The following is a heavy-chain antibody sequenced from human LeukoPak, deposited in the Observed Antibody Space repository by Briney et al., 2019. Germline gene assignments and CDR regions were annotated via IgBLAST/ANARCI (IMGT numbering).Heavy chain of an antibody. J-gene: IGHJ4*02. Sequence: GASVKVSCKASGYTFTGYYMHWVRQAPGQGLEWMGWINPNSGGTNYAQKFQGRVTMTRDTSISTAYMELSRLRSDDTAVYYCARDSYYYDSSGITKIFDYWGQGTLVTVSS. D-gene: IGHD3-22*01. CDR2: INPNSGGT. CDR3: ARDSYYYDSSGITKIFDY. V-gene: IGHV1-2*02. CDR1: GYTFTGYY.